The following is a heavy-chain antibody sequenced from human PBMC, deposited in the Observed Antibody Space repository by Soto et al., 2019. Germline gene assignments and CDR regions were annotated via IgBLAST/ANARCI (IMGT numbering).Heavy chain of an antibody. CDR3: ARDLVVVIRGGWFDP. CDR1: GGSISSYY. V-gene: IGHV4-59*01. D-gene: IGHD3-22*01. Sequence: QVQLQESGPGLVKPSETLSLTCTVSGGSISSYYWSWIRQPPGKGLEWIGYIYYSGSTNYNPSLKSRVTISVVTSKNQFSLKLSSVTAADTAVYYCARDLVVVIRGGWFDPWGQGTLVTVSS. CDR2: IYYSGST. J-gene: IGHJ5*02.